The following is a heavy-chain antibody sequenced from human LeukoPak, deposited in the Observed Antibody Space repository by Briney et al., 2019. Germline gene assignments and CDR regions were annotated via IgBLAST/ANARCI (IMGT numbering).Heavy chain of an antibody. CDR1: GFTFSSYG. CDR3: ARAGTSIAVAGTLGGPNWFDP. CDR2: MWYDGSNK. Sequence: PGGSLRLSCAASGFTFSSYGMHWVRQAPGKGLEWVAVMWYDGSNKYYADSVKGRFTISRDNAKNSLYLQMNSLRAEDTAVYYCARAGTSIAVAGTLGGPNWFDPWGQGTLVTVSS. D-gene: IGHD6-19*01. J-gene: IGHJ5*02. V-gene: IGHV3-33*01.